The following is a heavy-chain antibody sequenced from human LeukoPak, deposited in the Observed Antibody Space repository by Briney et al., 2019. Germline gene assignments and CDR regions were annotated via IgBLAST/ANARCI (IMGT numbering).Heavy chain of an antibody. CDR1: GGSISSGGYS. CDR2: IYHSGST. J-gene: IGHJ3*02. V-gene: IGHV4-30-2*01. Sequence: SETLSLTCAVSGGSISSGGYSWSWIRQPPGKGLEWIGYIYHSGSTYYNPSLKSRVTISVDRSKDQFSLKLSSVTAADTAVYYCARDSSGYYLPDAFDIWGQGTMVTVSS. CDR3: ARDSSGYYLPDAFDI. D-gene: IGHD3-22*01.